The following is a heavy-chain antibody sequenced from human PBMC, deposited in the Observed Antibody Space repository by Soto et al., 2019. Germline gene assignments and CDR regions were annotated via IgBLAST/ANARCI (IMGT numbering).Heavy chain of an antibody. CDR1: GGSFSGYY. V-gene: IGHV4-34*01. D-gene: IGHD2-2*01. CDR2: INHSGST. CDR3: ARRKVYCSSTSCYFLNYYYYMDV. Sequence: SETLSLTCAVYGGSFSGYYWSWIRQPPGKGQEWNGEINHSGSTNYNPSLKSRVTISVDTSKNQFSLKLSSVTAADTAVYYCARRKVYCSSTSCYFLNYYYYMDVWGKGTTVTVSS. J-gene: IGHJ6*03.